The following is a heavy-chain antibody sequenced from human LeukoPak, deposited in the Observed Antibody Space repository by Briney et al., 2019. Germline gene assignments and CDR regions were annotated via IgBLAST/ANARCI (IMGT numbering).Heavy chain of an antibody. Sequence: SQTLSLTCTVSGGSISSGSYYWSWIRQPAGKGLEWIGRIYTSGSTNYNPSLKSRVTISVDRSKNQFSLKLSSVTAADTAVYYCARGGRGYSYGEGIDYWGQGTLVTVSS. CDR3: ARGGRGYSYGEGIDY. CDR2: IYTSGST. J-gene: IGHJ4*02. V-gene: IGHV4-61*02. D-gene: IGHD5-18*01. CDR1: GGSISSGSYY.